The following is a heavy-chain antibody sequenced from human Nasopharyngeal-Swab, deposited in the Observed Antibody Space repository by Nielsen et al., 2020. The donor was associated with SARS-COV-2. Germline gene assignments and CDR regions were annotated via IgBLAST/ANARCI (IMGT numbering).Heavy chain of an antibody. CDR2: FDPEDGET. J-gene: IGHJ4*02. V-gene: IGHV1-24*01. CDR1: GYTITELS. CDR3: ATVWRWGHIAIDY. D-gene: IGHD4-23*01. Sequence: ASVKVSCKVSGYTITELSMHWVRQAPGKGLEWMGGFDPEDGETIYAQKFQGRVTMTEDTSTDTAYMELSSLRSEDTAVYYCATVWRWGHIAIDYWGQGTLVTVSS.